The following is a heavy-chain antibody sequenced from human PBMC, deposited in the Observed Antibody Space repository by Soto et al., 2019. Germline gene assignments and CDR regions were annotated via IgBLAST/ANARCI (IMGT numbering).Heavy chain of an antibody. CDR2: ISSSSSYI. D-gene: IGHD6-13*01. J-gene: IGHJ4*02. CDR3: ARSSFSSVGKGSSPRRNIAAPVDY. CDR1: GFTFSSYS. V-gene: IGHV3-21*01. Sequence: PGGSLRLSCAASGFTFSSYSMNWVRQAPGKGLEWVSSISSSSSYIYYADSVKGRFTISRDNAKNSLYLQMNSLRAEDTAVYYCARSSFSSVGKGSSPRRNIAAPVDYWGQGTLVTVSS.